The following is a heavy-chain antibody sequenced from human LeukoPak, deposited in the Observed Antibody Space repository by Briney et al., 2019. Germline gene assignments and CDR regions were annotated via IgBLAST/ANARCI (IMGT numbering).Heavy chain of an antibody. V-gene: IGHV4-59*13. D-gene: IGHD6-13*01. CDR3: ARAKAAAGIDYFDY. J-gene: IGHJ4*02. CDR2: IYYSGST. CDR1: GASISDYY. Sequence: PSGTLSLTCTVSGASISDYYWNWIRQPPGKGLEWIGYIYYSGSTNYNPSLKSRVTISVDTSKNQFSLKLSSVTAADTAVYYCARAKAAAGIDYFDYWGQGTLVTVSS.